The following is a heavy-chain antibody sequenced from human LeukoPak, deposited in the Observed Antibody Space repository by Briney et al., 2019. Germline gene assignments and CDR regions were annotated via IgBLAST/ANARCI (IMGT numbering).Heavy chain of an antibody. J-gene: IGHJ4*02. D-gene: IGHD1-26*01. CDR1: GYTLTELS. Sequence: APVKVSCKVSGYTLTELSMHWVRQAPGKGLEWMGGFDPEDGETIYAQKFQGRVTMTEDTSTDTAYMELSSLRSEDTAVYYCATDRPDIRGSYFVYFDYWGQGTLVTVSS. CDR3: ATDRPDIRGSYFVYFDY. V-gene: IGHV1-24*01. CDR2: FDPEDGET.